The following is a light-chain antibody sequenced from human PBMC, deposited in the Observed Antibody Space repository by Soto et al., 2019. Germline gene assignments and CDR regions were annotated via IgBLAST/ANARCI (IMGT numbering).Light chain of an antibody. V-gene: IGKV3-15*01. CDR1: QSVCSN. Sequence: EIVMTQSPATLSVSPGERATLSCRASQSVCSNLAWYQQKPGQAPRVLIYGASTRATGIPARFSGSGSGTEFTLTISSLQSEDFAVYYCQQYNNWPYTFGQGTKLEIK. CDR3: QQYNNWPYT. CDR2: GAS. J-gene: IGKJ2*01.